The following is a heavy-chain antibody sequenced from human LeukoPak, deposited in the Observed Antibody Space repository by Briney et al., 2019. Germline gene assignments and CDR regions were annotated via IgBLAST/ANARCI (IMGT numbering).Heavy chain of an antibody. D-gene: IGHD3-10*02. CDR3: VRESVRDYYFDY. CDR1: GFRFGGYA. V-gene: IGHV3-49*04. Sequence: GGSLRLSCTGSGFRFGGYALSWVRQAPGKGLEWVGFIRSKALYGTSEYAASVEGRFTLSRDDSNSIAYLQMNSLKTEDTAVYFCVRESVRDYYFDYWGQGTLVTVSS. CDR2: IRSKALYGTS. J-gene: IGHJ4*02.